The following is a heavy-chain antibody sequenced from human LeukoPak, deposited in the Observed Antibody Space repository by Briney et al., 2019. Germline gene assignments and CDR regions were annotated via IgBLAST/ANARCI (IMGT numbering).Heavy chain of an antibody. D-gene: IGHD6-6*01. V-gene: IGHV1-69*13. J-gene: IGHJ4*02. Sequence: SVNVSCKASGGTFSSYAISWVRQAPGQGLEWMGGIITIFGTANYAQKFQGRVTITADESTSTAYMELSSLRSEDTAVYYCASSSSSHYYFDYWGQGTLVTVSS. CDR1: GGTFSSYA. CDR2: IITIFGTA. CDR3: ASSSSSHYYFDY.